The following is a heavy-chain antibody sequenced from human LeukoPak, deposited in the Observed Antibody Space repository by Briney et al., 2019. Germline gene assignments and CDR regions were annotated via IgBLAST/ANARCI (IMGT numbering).Heavy chain of an antibody. CDR2: IYYSGRT. Sequence: SETLSLTCTVSGGSISSYYWSWLRQPPGKGLVWIGYIYYSGRTNYNTSLKSRVTISVDTSKNQFSLKLRSVTAADTAVYYCARGLQWELLGAFDIWGQGTIVTVSS. CDR1: GGSISSYY. J-gene: IGHJ3*02. D-gene: IGHD1-26*01. CDR3: ARGLQWELLGAFDI. V-gene: IGHV4-59*01.